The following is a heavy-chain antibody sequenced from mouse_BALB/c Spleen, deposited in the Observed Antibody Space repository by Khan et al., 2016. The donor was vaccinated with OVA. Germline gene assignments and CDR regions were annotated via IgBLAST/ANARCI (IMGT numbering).Heavy chain of an antibody. V-gene: IGHV1S127*01. CDR3: ARGGYGSPFAY. J-gene: IGHJ3*01. D-gene: IGHD1-1*01. Sequence: QIQLVQSGPELVRPGASVKMSCKASGYTFTSFWIHWVKQRPGQGLEWIGMIDPSKSETRLNQKFKDKATLNVDKSSNTAYMQLSRLTSEDSAVYYWARGGYGSPFAYWGQGTLVTVSA. CDR1: GYTFTSFW. CDR2: IDPSKSET.